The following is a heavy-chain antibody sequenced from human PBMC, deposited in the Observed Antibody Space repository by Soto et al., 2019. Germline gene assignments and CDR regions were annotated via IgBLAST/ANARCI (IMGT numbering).Heavy chain of an antibody. V-gene: IGHV3-74*03. Sequence: EVQLVESGGGLVQPGGSLRLSCAASGFTFSRYWMHWVRQAPGKGLEWVSRINSDGSSRTDADFVKGRFTVSRDNAKNTLFLQVNSLRAEDTAVYYCARGWDTSVAYYYAMDVWGQGTTVTVSS. CDR3: ARGWDTSVAYYYAMDV. CDR1: GFTFSRYW. CDR2: INSDGSSR. J-gene: IGHJ6*02. D-gene: IGHD6-19*01.